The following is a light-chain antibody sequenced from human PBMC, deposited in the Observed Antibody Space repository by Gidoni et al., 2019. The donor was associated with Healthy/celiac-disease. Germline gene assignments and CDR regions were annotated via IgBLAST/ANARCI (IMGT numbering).Light chain of an antibody. Sequence: DIVMTQSPDSLAVSLGERATINCKSSQSVLYSSNNKNYLAWYQQKTGQPPKLLIYWASTRESGVPDRFIGSGSGTDFTLTISSLQAEDVAVYYCQQYYSTPFTFXPXTKVDIK. J-gene: IGKJ3*01. CDR2: WAS. CDR3: QQYYSTPFT. CDR1: QSVLYSSNNKNY. V-gene: IGKV4-1*01.